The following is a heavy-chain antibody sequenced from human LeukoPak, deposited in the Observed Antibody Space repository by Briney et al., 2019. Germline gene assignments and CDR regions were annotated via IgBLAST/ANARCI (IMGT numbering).Heavy chain of an antibody. CDR1: GGTFSTYA. CDR3: ARGFSDSSGWSPWSYFDY. V-gene: IGHV1-69*13. J-gene: IGHJ4*02. D-gene: IGHD6-19*01. CDR2: IIPIFGKA. Sequence: SVKVSCTASGGTFSTYAVSWVRQAPGQGLEWMGGIIPIFGKADYAQKFQDRVTITADESTSTAYMALSSLRSDDTAVYYCARGFSDSSGWSPWSYFDYWGQGTLVTVSS.